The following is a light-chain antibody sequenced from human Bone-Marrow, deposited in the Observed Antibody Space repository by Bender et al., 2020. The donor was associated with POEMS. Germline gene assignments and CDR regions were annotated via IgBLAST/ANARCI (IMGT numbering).Light chain of an antibody. CDR1: TSDIGNYNY. Sequence: QSALTQPASVSGSPGQSITISCTGTTSDIGNYNYVSWYQQHPGKAPNLMIYDVTNRPSGVSNRFSGSKSGNTASLTISGLQADDEAAYFCQSYDSDLNGWVFGGGTKLTVL. CDR3: QSYDSDLNGWV. CDR2: DVT. V-gene: IGLV2-14*03. J-gene: IGLJ3*02.